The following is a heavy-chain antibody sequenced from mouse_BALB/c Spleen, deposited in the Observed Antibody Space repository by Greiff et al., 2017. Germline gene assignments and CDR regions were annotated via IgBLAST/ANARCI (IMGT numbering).Heavy chain of an antibody. V-gene: IGHV1-7*01. CDR3: ARLSLAMDD. CDR2: INPSTGYT. J-gene: IGHJ4*01. CDR1: GYTFTSYW. Sequence: VQLQQSGAELAKPGASVKMSCKASGYTFTSYWMHWVKQRPGQGLEWIGYINPSTGYTEYNQKFKDKTTLTADKSSSTAYMQLSSLTSEDSAVYYCARLSLAMDDWGQGTSVTVSS.